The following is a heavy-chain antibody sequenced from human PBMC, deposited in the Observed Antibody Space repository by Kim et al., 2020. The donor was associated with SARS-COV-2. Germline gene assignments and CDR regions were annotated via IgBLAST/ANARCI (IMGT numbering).Heavy chain of an antibody. J-gene: IGHJ6*02. V-gene: IGHV3-33*01. Sequence: YADPVEGRFTNSRENSKNTLYLQMNSLRAEDTAVYYCARDADYYYYGMDVWGQGTTVTVSS. CDR3: ARDADYYYYGMDV.